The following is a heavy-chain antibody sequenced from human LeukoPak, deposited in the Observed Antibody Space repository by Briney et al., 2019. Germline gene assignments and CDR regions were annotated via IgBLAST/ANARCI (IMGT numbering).Heavy chain of an antibody. D-gene: IGHD3-22*01. Sequence: PGGSLRLSCAASGFTFSSYELNWVRQTPGKGREWVSYISSSGSSIYYADSVKGRFTISRDNAKNSLCLQMNSLRAEDTAVYYCARQYYYDTSGYDAFDIWGQGTMVTVSS. CDR1: GFTFSSYE. V-gene: IGHV3-48*03. CDR2: ISSSGSSI. CDR3: ARQYYYDTSGYDAFDI. J-gene: IGHJ3*02.